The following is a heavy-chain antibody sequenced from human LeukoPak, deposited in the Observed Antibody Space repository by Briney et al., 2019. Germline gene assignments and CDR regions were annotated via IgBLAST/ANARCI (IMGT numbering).Heavy chain of an antibody. CDR3: ARMRSGYDAFDY. J-gene: IGHJ4*02. CDR1: GGSISSGGYS. D-gene: IGHD5-12*01. V-gene: IGHV4-30-2*01. CDR2: INHSGST. Sequence: VKPSQTLSLTCAVSGGSISSGGYSWSWIRQPPGKGLEWIGEINHSGSTNYNPSLKSRVTISVDTSKNQFSLKLSSVTAADTAVYYCARMRSGYDAFDYWGQGTLVTVSS.